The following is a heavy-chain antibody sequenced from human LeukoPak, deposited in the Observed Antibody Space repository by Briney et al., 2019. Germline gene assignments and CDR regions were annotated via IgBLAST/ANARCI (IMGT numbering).Heavy chain of an antibody. J-gene: IGHJ4*02. CDR1: GFTFSSYA. D-gene: IGHD6-13*01. Sequence: GGSLRLSCAASGFTFSSYATHWVRQAPGKGLEWVAVISYDGSNKYYADSVKGRFTISRDNSKNTLYLQMNSLRAEDTAVYYCARDLRSGSAAGTRGDYWGQGTLVTVSS. V-gene: IGHV3-30-3*01. CDR3: ARDLRSGSAAGTRGDY. CDR2: ISYDGSNK.